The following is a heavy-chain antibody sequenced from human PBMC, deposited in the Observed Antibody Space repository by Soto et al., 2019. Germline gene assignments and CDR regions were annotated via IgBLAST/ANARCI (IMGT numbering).Heavy chain of an antibody. V-gene: IGHV3-23*01. CDR1: GFTFSSYA. D-gene: IGHD6-13*01. Sequence: QPGWSLRLSCAASGFTFSSYAMSWVRHAPGKGLEWVSAISGSGGSTYYADSVKGRFTISRDNSKNTLYLQMNSLRAEDTAVYYCARAKSIEAAGRSGGMDVWGQGTKVTVSS. CDR2: ISGSGGST. CDR3: ARAKSIEAAGRSGGMDV. J-gene: IGHJ6*01.